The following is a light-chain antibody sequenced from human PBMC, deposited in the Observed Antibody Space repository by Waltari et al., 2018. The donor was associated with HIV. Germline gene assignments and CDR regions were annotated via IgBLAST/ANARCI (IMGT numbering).Light chain of an antibody. CDR1: QSVLYSSNNKNY. V-gene: IGKV4-1*01. CDR3: QQYYSTPHS. Sequence: DIVMTQSPDSLAVSLGERAPIHCKSSQSVLYSSNNKNYLAWYQQKPGQPPKLLIYWASTRESGVPDRCSGSGSGTDFTLTISSLQAEDVAVYYCQQYYSTPHSFGQGTKLEIK. CDR2: WAS. J-gene: IGKJ2*03.